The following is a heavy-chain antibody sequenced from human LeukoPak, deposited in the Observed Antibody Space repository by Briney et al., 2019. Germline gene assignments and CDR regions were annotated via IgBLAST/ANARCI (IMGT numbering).Heavy chain of an antibody. CDR1: GFTFSDYY. D-gene: IGHD3-22*01. Sequence: GGSLRLSCVASGFTFSDYYMTWIRQAPGKGLEWVSYITNDGNTTYYADSVKGRFIISRDNARNSLYLQINSLRAEDTAVYYCAKDKDAGYYDSSGYGDYWGQGTLVTVSS. V-gene: IGHV3-11*01. CDR2: ITNDGNTT. CDR3: AKDKDAGYYDSSGYGDY. J-gene: IGHJ4*02.